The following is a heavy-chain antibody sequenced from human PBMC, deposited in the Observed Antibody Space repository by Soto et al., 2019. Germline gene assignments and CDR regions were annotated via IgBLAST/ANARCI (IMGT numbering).Heavy chain of an antibody. Sequence: QVQLQQWGAGLLKPSETLSLTCAVYGGSFSGYYWNWIRQPPGKGLEWIGEINHSGSTNYNPSLKSRVTISVDTSKNQFSLKLSSVTAADTAVYYCARHGDYSVSDYWCHGALVTVSS. D-gene: IGHD4-17*01. CDR1: GGSFSGYY. V-gene: IGHV4-34*01. CDR3: ARHGDYSVSDY. CDR2: INHSGST. J-gene: IGHJ4*01.